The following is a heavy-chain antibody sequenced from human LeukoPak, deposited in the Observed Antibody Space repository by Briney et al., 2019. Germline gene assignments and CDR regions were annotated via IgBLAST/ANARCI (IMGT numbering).Heavy chain of an antibody. V-gene: IGHV3-33*01. Sequence: GGSLRLSCAASGFTFSSYGMHWVPQAPGKGLEWVAVIWYDGSNKYYADSVKGRFTISRDNSKNTLYLQMNSLRAEDTAVYYCARDEGSGHFDYWGQGTLVTVSS. CDR3: ARDEGSGHFDY. CDR2: IWYDGSNK. J-gene: IGHJ4*02. D-gene: IGHD6-19*01. CDR1: GFTFSSYG.